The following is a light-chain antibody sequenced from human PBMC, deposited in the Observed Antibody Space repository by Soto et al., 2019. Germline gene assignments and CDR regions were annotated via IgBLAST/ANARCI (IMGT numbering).Light chain of an antibody. CDR1: YSNIGTNT. Sequence: QPVLTQPPSASGTPGQRVTISCSGSYSNIGTNTVNWYQQLPGTAPKLLIYSDNQRPALAPDRFSGSKSGTSASLAIRGRQSEDETDYYCAAWEGSLNALLFGGGTKVTVL. V-gene: IGLV1-44*01. CDR3: AAWEGSLNALL. J-gene: IGLJ2*01. CDR2: SDN.